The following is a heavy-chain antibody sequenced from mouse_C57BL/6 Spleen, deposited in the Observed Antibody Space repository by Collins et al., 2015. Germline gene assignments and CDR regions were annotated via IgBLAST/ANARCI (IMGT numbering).Heavy chain of an antibody. CDR2: INTYTGEP. D-gene: IGHD1-1*01. Sequence: QIQLVQSGPELKKPGETVKISCKASGYTFTNYGMNWVKQAPGKGLKWMGWINTYTGEPTYADDFKGRFAFSLETSASTAYLQINNLKNEDTATYFCARNYGSSYTFAYWGQGTLVTVSA. J-gene: IGHJ3*01. CDR3: ARNYGSSYTFAY. CDR1: GYTFTNYG. V-gene: IGHV9-3-1*01.